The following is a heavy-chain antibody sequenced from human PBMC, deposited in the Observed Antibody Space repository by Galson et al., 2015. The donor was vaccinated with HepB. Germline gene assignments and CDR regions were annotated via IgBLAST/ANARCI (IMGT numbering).Heavy chain of an antibody. CDR3: ATDGGNYRTKVIY. V-gene: IGHV3-15*01. D-gene: IGHD1-26*01. J-gene: IGHJ4*01. Sequence: SLRLSCAGSGFTFTNAWMSWVRQAPGKGLEWVGRIKSTADGGTTEYAAHVQGRFTIARADSKKRLYLQMNSLKTKDTAGYYCATDGGNYRTKVIYWGHGALVTVPS. CDR2: IKSTADGGTT. CDR1: GFTFTNAW.